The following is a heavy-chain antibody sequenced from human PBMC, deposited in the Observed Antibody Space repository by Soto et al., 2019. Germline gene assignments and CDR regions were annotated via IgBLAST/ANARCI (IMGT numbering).Heavy chain of an antibody. Sequence: SETLSLTCTVSGGSISSSSYYWGWIRQPPGKGLEGIGSIYYSGSTYYNPSLKRRVTISVDTSKNQFSLKLSSVTAAETAVYYCAGPTMNRDSYWFDPWGQGTLVTVSS. CDR2: IYYSGST. CDR3: AGPTMNRDSYWFDP. V-gene: IGHV4-39*01. J-gene: IGHJ5*02. D-gene: IGHD2-15*01. CDR1: GGSISSSSYY.